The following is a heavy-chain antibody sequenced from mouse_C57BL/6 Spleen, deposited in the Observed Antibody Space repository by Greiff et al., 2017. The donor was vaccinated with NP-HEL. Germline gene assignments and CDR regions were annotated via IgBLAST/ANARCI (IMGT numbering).Heavy chain of an antibody. V-gene: IGHV1-72*01. Sequence: QVQLQQPGAELVKPGASVKLSCKASGYTFTSYWMHWVKQRPGRGLEWIGRIDPNSGGTKYNEKFKSKATLTVDKPSSTAYMQLSSLTSEDSAVYYCAREAITTVVPYYYAMDYWGQGTSVTVSS. J-gene: IGHJ4*01. CDR2: IDPNSGGT. CDR1: GYTFTSYW. CDR3: AREAITTVVPYYYAMDY. D-gene: IGHD1-1*01.